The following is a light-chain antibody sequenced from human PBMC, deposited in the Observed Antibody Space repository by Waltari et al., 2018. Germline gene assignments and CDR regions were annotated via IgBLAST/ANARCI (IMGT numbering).Light chain of an antibody. CDR3: MQGTHWPHS. CDR1: QSLVHSDGNTY. Sequence: DVVMTQSPLSLPVTLGQPASISCRSSQSLVHSDGNTYLNWYHQRQGQSPRRLIYKVSTRDSGGPDRGWASGSGTDFTLQSSRVEADDVGVYDCMQGTHWPHSFGQWSKLEIK. CDR2: KVS. V-gene: IGKV2-30*02. J-gene: IGKJ2*01.